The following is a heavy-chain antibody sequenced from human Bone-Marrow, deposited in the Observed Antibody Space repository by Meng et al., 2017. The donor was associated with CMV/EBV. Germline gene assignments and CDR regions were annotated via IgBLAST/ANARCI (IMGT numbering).Heavy chain of an antibody. CDR2: IWYDGSNK. D-gene: IGHD1-26*01. Sequence: GESLKISCAASGFTFSSYGMHWVRQAPGKGLEWVAVIWYDGSNKYYADSVKSRFTISRDNSKNTLYLQMNSLRAEYTAVYYCARGVAGSYFDWFDPWGQGTLVTVSS. V-gene: IGHV3-33*01. J-gene: IGHJ5*02. CDR3: ARGVAGSYFDWFDP. CDR1: GFTFSSYG.